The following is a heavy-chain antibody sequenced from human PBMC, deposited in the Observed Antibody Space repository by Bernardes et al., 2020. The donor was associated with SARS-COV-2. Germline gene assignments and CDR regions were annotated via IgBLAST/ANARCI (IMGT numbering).Heavy chain of an antibody. Sequence: SETLSLTCSVSGDSINSASYRWGWIRQAPGKGLEWIGSLSYGGNTYYTPSLRSRVTMSADTSNTQFSLRLISVTAADTAVYYCARDWVIAAAGTDSFDPWGQGTLVTVSS. CDR2: LSYGGNT. CDR1: GDSINSASYR. J-gene: IGHJ5*02. CDR3: ARDWVIAAAGTDSFDP. D-gene: IGHD6-13*01. V-gene: IGHV4-39*02.